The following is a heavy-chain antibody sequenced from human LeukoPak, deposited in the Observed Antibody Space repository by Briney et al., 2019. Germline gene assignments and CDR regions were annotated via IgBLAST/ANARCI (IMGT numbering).Heavy chain of an antibody. J-gene: IGHJ3*02. V-gene: IGHV4-38-2*02. CDR2: IYHSGST. D-gene: IGHD3-22*01. CDR3: ARGETNYYDSSASGGFDI. CDR1: GYSISSGYY. Sequence: SETLSLTCTVSGYSISSGYYWGWIRQPPGKGLEWIGSIYHSGSTYYNPSLKSRVTISVDTSKNQFSLKLSSVTAADTAVYYCARGETNYYDSSASGGFDIWGQGTMVTVSS.